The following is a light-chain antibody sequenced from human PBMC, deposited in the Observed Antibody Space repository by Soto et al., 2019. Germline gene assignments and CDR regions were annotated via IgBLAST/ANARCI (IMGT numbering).Light chain of an antibody. Sequence: QPVLTQSPSASASLGASVKLTCTLSSGHSNYAIAWHQQQPEKGPRFLMKVNSGGSHIKGDGIPDRFSGSSAGAERYLFISSLQSEDEADYDCQTWGTGSASVGFGGGTQRTVL. CDR1: SGHSNYA. V-gene: IGLV4-69*01. CDR3: QTWGTGSASVG. CDR2: VNSGGSH. J-gene: IGLJ7*01.